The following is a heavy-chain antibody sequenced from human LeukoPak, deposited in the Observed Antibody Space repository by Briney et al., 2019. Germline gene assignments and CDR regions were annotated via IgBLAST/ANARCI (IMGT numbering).Heavy chain of an antibody. V-gene: IGHV3-48*04. Sequence: GGSLRLSCAASGFTFSSSWMSWVRQAPGKGLEWVSYISSSGNTIYYADSVKGRFTISRDNAKNSLYLQMNSLRAEDTAVYYCARPKYSSSWQIFDYWGQGTLVTASS. CDR2: ISSSGNTI. J-gene: IGHJ4*02. D-gene: IGHD6-13*01. CDR3: ARPKYSSSWQIFDY. CDR1: GFTFSSSW.